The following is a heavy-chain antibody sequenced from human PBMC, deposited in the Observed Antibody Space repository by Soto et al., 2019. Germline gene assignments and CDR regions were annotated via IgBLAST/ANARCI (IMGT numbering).Heavy chain of an antibody. D-gene: IGHD2-21*01. CDR3: ARKPPSAIQGWAFGMDV. CDR2: TFSGGNT. Sequence: ELQLVETGGGLIQTGGSLRLSCAASGFSISSNYIAWVRQPQGKGLEWVSTTFSGGNTEYAASVKGRCSISRDNYKNTLYLQMDNLRVDDTAVYYCARKPPSAIQGWAFGMDVWGQGTTVSVSS. CDR1: GFSISSNY. J-gene: IGHJ6*02. V-gene: IGHV3-53*02.